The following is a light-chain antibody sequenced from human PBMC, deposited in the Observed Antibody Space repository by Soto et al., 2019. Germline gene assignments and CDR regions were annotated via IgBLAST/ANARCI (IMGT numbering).Light chain of an antibody. V-gene: IGKV3-15*01. CDR2: GAS. CDR3: QQYNNWLSIT. Sequence: PGERATLSCRASQSVSSNLAWYQQKPGQAPRLLIYGASTRATGIPARFSGSGSGTEFTLTISSLQSEDFTVYYCQQYNNWLSITFGQGTRLEIK. J-gene: IGKJ5*01. CDR1: QSVSSN.